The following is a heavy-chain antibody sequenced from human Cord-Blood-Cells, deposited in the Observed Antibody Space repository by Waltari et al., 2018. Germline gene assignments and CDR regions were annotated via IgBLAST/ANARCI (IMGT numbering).Heavy chain of an antibody. Sequence: QMQLVQSGPEVKKPGTSVKVSCKASGFTFTSSAVQWVRQARVQRLEWIGWIVVGSGNTNYAQKFQERVTITRDMSTSTAYMELSSLRSEDTAVYYCAAFPHCGGDCYPNWFDPWGQGTLVTVSS. CDR3: AAFPHCGGDCYPNWFDP. D-gene: IGHD2-21*02. J-gene: IGHJ5*02. V-gene: IGHV1-58*01. CDR1: GFTFTSSA. CDR2: IVVGSGNT.